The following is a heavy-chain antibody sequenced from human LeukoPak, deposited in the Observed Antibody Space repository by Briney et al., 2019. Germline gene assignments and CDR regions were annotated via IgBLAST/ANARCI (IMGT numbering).Heavy chain of an antibody. J-gene: IGHJ5*02. CDR3: ARDPQAITGTTNWFDP. CDR1: GYTFTSYD. D-gene: IGHD1-7*01. Sequence: ASVKVSCKASGYTFTSYDINWVRQATGQGLEWMGWMNPNSGNTGYAQKFQGRVTITRNTSISTAYMELSSLRSEDTAVYYCARDPQAITGTTNWFDPWGQGTLVTVSS. CDR2: MNPNSGNT. V-gene: IGHV1-8*03.